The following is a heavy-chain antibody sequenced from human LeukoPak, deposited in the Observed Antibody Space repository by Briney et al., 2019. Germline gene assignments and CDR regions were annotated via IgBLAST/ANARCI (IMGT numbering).Heavy chain of an antibody. V-gene: IGHV3-21*01. J-gene: IGHJ4*02. Sequence: AGGSLRLSCAASAFSLNAYNMNWVRQAPGKGLEWVSSISYTGTYIYYADSVKGRFTISRDNAQNSLYLQMNSLRAEDTAVYYCTRDRGIQLEPFDYWGQGTLVTVSS. D-gene: IGHD5-18*01. CDR1: AFSLNAYN. CDR2: ISYTGTYI. CDR3: TRDRGIQLEPFDY.